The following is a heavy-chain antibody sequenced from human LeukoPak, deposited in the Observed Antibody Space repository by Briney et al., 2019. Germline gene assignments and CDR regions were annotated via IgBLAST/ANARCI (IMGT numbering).Heavy chain of an antibody. CDR3: ARDPTIFGVGSYYFDY. J-gene: IGHJ4*02. Sequence: GGSLRLSCAASGFTFSSYSMNWVRQAPGKGLEWVSYISCSSSSTIYYADSVKGRFTISRDNAKNSLYLQMNSLRAEDTAVYYCARDPTIFGVGSYYFDYWGQGTLVTVSS. CDR1: GFTFSSYS. V-gene: IGHV3-48*01. CDR2: ISCSSSSTI. D-gene: IGHD3-3*01.